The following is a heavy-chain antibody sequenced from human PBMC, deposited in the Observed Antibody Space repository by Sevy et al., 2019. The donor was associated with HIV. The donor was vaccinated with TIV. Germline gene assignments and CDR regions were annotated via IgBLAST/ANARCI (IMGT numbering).Heavy chain of an antibody. D-gene: IGHD3-9*01. V-gene: IGHV3-30*02. CDR1: GFTFSTYD. Sequence: GGSLRLSCAASGFTFSTYDMHWVRQAPGKGLEWVAYIRYDGSNKYYGDSVRGRFTISRDNSKSTLYVQLNSLRAEDTAVYYCAREFDGGPDYWGQGTLVTVSS. CDR3: AREFDGGPDY. CDR2: IRYDGSNK. J-gene: IGHJ4*02.